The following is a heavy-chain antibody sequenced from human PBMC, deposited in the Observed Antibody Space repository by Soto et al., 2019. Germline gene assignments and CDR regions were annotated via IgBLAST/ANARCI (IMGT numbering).Heavy chain of an antibody. Sequence: QVQLVESGGGVDQPGRSLRLSCAASGFTFSSYAMHWVRQAPGKGLEWVALISYNGDNIYYADSVKGRFTISRDNSKNTLFLQMNSLRAEDTAVYYCAKKGDSTGKNDFDYWGQGTLVTVSS. CDR3: AKKGDSTGKNDFDY. CDR1: GFTFSSYA. D-gene: IGHD2-8*02. CDR2: ISYNGDNI. J-gene: IGHJ4*02. V-gene: IGHV3-30*18.